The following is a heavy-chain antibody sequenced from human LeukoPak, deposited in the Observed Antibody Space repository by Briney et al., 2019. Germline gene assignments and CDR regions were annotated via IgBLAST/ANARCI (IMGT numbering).Heavy chain of an antibody. CDR2: IKQDGSEK. CDR3: ASSVLSFGDY. D-gene: IGHD3-10*01. V-gene: IGHV3-7*03. J-gene: IGHJ4*02. Sequence: GGSLRLSCAASGFTFSIYWMSWVRQAPGKGLEWVANIKQDGSEKYYVDSVKGRFIISRDNAKNSLYLQMNSLRAEDTAVYYCASSVLSFGDYWGQGILVTVSS. CDR1: GFTFSIYW.